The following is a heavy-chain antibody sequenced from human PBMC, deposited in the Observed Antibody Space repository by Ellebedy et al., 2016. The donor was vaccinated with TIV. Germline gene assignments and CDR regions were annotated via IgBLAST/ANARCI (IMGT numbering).Heavy chain of an antibody. D-gene: IGHD2-2*01. Sequence: ASVKVSXXASGYTFTGYYMHWVRQAPGQGLEWMGWINPNSGGTNYAQKFQGWVTMTRDTSISTAYMELSRLRSDDTAVYYCARDQVGPPTVPAAMMDVWGQGTTVTVSS. CDR2: INPNSGGT. V-gene: IGHV1-2*04. J-gene: IGHJ6*02. CDR3: ARDQVGPPTVPAAMMDV. CDR1: GYTFTGYY.